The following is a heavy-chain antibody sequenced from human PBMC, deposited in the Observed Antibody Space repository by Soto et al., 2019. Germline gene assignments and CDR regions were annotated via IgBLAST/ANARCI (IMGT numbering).Heavy chain of an antibody. CDR2: IIPIFGST. CDR1: GGTFSSYA. D-gene: IGHD3-3*01. V-gene: IGHV1-69*12. Sequence: QVQLVQSGAEVKKPGSSVKVSCKAFGGTFSSYAISWVRQAPGQGLEWMGGIIPIFGSTNYAQKFQGRVTITADESTSTAYMELSSLRSEDTAVYYCARGGLRFLDCAMDVWGQGTTVTVSS. J-gene: IGHJ6*02. CDR3: ARGGLRFLDCAMDV.